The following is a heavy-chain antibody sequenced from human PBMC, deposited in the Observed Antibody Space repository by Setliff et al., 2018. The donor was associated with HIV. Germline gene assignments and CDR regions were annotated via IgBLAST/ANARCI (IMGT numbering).Heavy chain of an antibody. CDR1: GFTFDDYG. J-gene: IGHJ4*02. CDR2: IYGGGTT. V-gene: IGHV3-66*02. D-gene: IGHD3-10*01. CDR3: ARELYREWDY. Sequence: GGSLRLSCAASGFTFDDYGMRWVRQAPGKGLEWVSVIYGGGTTHYADSVKGRFTISRDNSKNTVYLQMNSLRVEDTAVYYCARELYREWDYWGQGTLVTVSS.